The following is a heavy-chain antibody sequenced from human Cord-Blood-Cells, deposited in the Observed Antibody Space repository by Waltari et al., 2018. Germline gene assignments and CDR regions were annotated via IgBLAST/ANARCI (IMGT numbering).Heavy chain of an antibody. V-gene: IGHV4-34*01. D-gene: IGHD7-27*01. J-gene: IGHJ4*02. CDR3: ARTGERDYYFDY. CDR1: GGSFSGYY. Sequence: QVQLQQWGAGLLRPSETLSLTCAVYGGSFSGYYWIWLRQPPGKGLEWIGESNHSGSINYNPSLKGRVTISVDTSKNQFSLKLTSVTAADTAVYYCARTGERDYYFDYWGQGTLVTVSS. CDR2: SNHSGSI.